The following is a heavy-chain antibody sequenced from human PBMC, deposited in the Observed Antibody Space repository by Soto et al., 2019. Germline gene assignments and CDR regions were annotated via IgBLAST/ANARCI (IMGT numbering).Heavy chain of an antibody. J-gene: IGHJ6*02. CDR1: GFTFSSYD. CDR2: IGTAGDT. CDR3: ARSPPGGYHYYYGLDV. D-gene: IGHD3-22*01. V-gene: IGHV3-13*04. Sequence: EVQLVESGGGLVQPGGSLRLSCAASGFTFSSYDMHWVRQATGKGLEWVSAIGTAGDTYYPGSVKGRFTISRENAKNSLYLQMNSLRAGDTAVYYFARSPPGGYHYYYGLDVWGQGTTVTVSS.